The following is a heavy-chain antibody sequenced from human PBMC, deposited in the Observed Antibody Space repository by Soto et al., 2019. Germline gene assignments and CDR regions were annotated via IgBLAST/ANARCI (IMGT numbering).Heavy chain of an antibody. Sequence: TLSLTCAVSGGSISSYYWSWIRQPPGKGLEWVGYIYYSGSTKYNPSLTSQVTISVDTSKNQFSLKLSSVTAADTAVYYCARREGQLAAFDIWGQGTLVTVSS. CDR1: GGSISSYY. V-gene: IGHV4-59*01. CDR2: IYYSGST. J-gene: IGHJ3*02. CDR3: ARREGQLAAFDI. D-gene: IGHD6-13*01.